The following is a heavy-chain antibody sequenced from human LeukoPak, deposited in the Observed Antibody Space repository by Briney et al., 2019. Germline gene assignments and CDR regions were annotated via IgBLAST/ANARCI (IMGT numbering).Heavy chain of an antibody. CDR3: AKVSASKDKVHYYGMDV. J-gene: IGHJ6*02. CDR2: ISGSGGST. Sequence: PGGSLRLSCAASGFTFSSYAMSWVRQAPGKGLEWVSAISGSGGSTYYADSVKGRFTISRDNSKNTLYLQMNSLRAEDTAVYYCAKVSASKDKVHYYGMDVWGQGTTVTVSS. V-gene: IGHV3-23*01. D-gene: IGHD1-1*01. CDR1: GFTFSSYA.